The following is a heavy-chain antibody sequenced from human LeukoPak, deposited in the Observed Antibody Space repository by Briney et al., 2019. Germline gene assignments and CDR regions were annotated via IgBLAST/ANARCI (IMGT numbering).Heavy chain of an antibody. CDR3: ARDSFSSSWPKWFDP. Sequence: SETLSLTCTVSGGSISSYYWSWIRQPPGKGLEWIGYIYYSGSTNYNPSLKSRVTISIDTSKNQFSLRVRSVTAADTAVYYCARDSFSSSWPKWFDPWGQGILVAVSS. D-gene: IGHD6-13*01. J-gene: IGHJ5*02. CDR1: GGSISSYY. V-gene: IGHV4-59*12. CDR2: IYYSGST.